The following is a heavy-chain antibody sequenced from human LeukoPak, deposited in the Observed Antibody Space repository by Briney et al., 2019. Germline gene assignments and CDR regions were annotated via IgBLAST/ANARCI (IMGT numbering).Heavy chain of an antibody. J-gene: IGHJ4*02. CDR2: IYHSGST. Sequence: PSETLSLTCAVSGGSISRGGYSWSWIRHPPGKGLEWSGYIYHSGSTYYNPSLKSRVTISVDRSKNQFSLKLSSVTAADTAVYYCARGGGRFGEFTAFDYWGQGALVTVSS. CDR1: GGSISRGGYS. V-gene: IGHV4-30-2*01. D-gene: IGHD3-10*01. CDR3: ARGGGRFGEFTAFDY.